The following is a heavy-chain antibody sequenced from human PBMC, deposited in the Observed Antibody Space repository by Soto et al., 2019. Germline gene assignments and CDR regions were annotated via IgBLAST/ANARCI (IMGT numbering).Heavy chain of an antibody. CDR3: ARGVEWLTRHYYYYYGMDV. CDR2: MNPNSGNT. V-gene: IGHV1-8*01. Sequence: GSVKVFFKAYGYAFTSYDINLVRQATGQWLEWMGWMNPNSGNTGYAQKFQGRVTMTRNTSISTAYMELSSLRSEDTAVYYCARGVEWLTRHYYYYYGMDVRGQGTPVTVSS. D-gene: IGHD3-3*01. CDR1: GYAFTSYD. J-gene: IGHJ6*02.